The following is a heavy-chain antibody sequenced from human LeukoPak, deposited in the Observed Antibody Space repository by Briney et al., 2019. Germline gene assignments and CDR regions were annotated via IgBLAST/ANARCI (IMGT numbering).Heavy chain of an antibody. CDR2: INHSGST. J-gene: IGHJ4*02. D-gene: IGHD3-22*01. V-gene: IGHV4-34*01. Sequence: NPSETLSLTCAVYGGSFSGYYWSWIRQPPGKGLEWIGEINHSGSTNYNPSLKSRVTISVDTSKNQFSLKLSSVTAADTAVYYCARHGKYYYDSSGYRFDYWGQGTLVTVSS. CDR3: ARHGKYYYDSSGYRFDY. CDR1: GGSFSGYY.